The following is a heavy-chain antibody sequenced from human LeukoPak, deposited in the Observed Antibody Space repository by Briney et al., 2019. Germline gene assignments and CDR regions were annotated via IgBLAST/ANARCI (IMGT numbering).Heavy chain of an antibody. D-gene: IGHD1-14*01. CDR3: ARHPSPPARFHYYYYYGMDV. CDR2: IYYSGST. CDR1: GGSISSYY. V-gene: IGHV4-59*08. J-gene: IGHJ6*02. Sequence: PSETLSLTCTVSGGSISSYYWSWIRQPPGKGLEWIGYIYYSGSTNYNPSLKSRVTISVDTSKNQFSLKLSSVTAADTAVYYCARHPSPPARFHYYYYYGMDVWGQGTTVTVSS.